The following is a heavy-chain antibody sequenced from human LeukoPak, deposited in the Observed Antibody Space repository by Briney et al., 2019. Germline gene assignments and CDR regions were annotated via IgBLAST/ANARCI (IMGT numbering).Heavy chain of an antibody. CDR3: ARDDYYDSSGYPDAFDI. V-gene: IGHV3-74*01. J-gene: IGHJ3*02. D-gene: IGHD3-22*01. CDR1: GFTFSSYW. CDR2: INSDGSST. Sequence: GGSLRLSCAASGFTFSSYWMHWVRQAPGKGLVWVSRINSDGSSTSYADSVKGRFTISRDNAKNTLYLQMNSLGAEDTAVYYCARDDYYDSSGYPDAFDIWGQGTMVTVSS.